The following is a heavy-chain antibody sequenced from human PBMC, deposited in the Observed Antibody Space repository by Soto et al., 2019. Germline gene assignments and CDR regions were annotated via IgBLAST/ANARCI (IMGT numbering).Heavy chain of an antibody. CDR3: ARPMNYYDSSGYYDY. D-gene: IGHD3-22*01. CDR1: GYSFTSYW. CDR2: IYPGDSDT. J-gene: IGHJ4*02. V-gene: IGHV5-51*01. Sequence: RGESLKISCKGSGYSFTSYWIGWVRQMPGKGLEWMGIIYPGDSDTRYSPSFQGQVTISADKSISTAYLQWSSLKASDTAMYYCARPMNYYDSSGYYDYWGQGTLVTVSS.